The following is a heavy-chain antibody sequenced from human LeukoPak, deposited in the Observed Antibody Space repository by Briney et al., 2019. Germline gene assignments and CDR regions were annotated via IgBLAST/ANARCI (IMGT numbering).Heavy chain of an antibody. J-gene: IGHJ3*02. CDR1: GYTFTSYG. CDR3: ARSSMTWIQLSARAFDI. D-gene: IGHD5-18*01. Sequence: ASVKVSCKASGYTFTSYGISWVRQAPGQGLEWMGWISAYNGNTNYAQKLQGRVTMTTDTSTSTAYMELRSLRSDDTAVHYCARSSMTWIQLSARAFDIWGQGTMVTVSS. V-gene: IGHV1-18*01. CDR2: ISAYNGNT.